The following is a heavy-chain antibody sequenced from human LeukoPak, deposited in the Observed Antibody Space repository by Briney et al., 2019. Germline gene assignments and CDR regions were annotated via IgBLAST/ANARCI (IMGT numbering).Heavy chain of an antibody. V-gene: IGHV1-2*02. CDR1: GYTFTGYY. D-gene: IGHD3-10*01. CDR3: ARANRYVRHWFDP. J-gene: IGHJ5*02. Sequence: ASVKVSCKASGYTFTGYYMHWVRQAPGQGLEWMGWINPNSGGTNYAQKFQGRVTMTRDTSISTAYMELSRLRSDDTAVYYCARANRYVRHWFDPWGQGTLVTVSS. CDR2: INPNSGGT.